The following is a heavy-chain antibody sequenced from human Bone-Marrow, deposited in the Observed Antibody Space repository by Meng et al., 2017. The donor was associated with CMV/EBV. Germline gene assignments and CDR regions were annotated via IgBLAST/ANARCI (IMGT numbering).Heavy chain of an antibody. V-gene: IGHV3-53*05. J-gene: IGHJ4*02. Sequence: GESLKISCAASGLTVSSNYMSWVRQAPGKGLEWVSVIYSGGSTYYADSVKGRFTISRDNSKNTLYLQMSSLRPEDTALYYCAIAGGDRDGYAFDYWGEGTLVTVSS. CDR1: GLTVSSNY. CDR3: AIAGGDRDGYAFDY. D-gene: IGHD5-24*01. CDR2: IYSGGST.